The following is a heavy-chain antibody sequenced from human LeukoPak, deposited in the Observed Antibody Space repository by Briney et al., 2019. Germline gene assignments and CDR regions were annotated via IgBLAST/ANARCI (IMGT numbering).Heavy chain of an antibody. Sequence: SETLSLTCTVSGGSISSSSYYWRWIRQPPGKGLVWIGSIYYSGSTYYNPSLKSRVTISVDTSKNQFSLKLSSVTAADTAVYYCARPDVVAATPYDAFDIWGQGTMVTVSS. D-gene: IGHD2-15*01. J-gene: IGHJ3*02. CDR3: ARPDVVAATPYDAFDI. CDR2: IYYSGST. CDR1: GGSISSSSYY. V-gene: IGHV4-39*01.